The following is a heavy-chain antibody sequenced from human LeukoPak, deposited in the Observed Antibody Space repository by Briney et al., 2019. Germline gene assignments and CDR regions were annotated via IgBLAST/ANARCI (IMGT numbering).Heavy chain of an antibody. V-gene: IGHV3-30-3*01. CDR2: ISYDGSNK. D-gene: IGHD2/OR15-2a*01. CDR3: ARGPSMAYFDY. J-gene: IGHJ4*02. CDR1: GFTFSSYA. Sequence: PGGSLRLSCAASGFTFSSYAMHWVRQAPGKGLEWVAVISYDGSNKYYADSVKGRFTISRDNSKNTLYLQMNSLRAEDTAVYYCARGPSMAYFDYWGQGTLVTVSS.